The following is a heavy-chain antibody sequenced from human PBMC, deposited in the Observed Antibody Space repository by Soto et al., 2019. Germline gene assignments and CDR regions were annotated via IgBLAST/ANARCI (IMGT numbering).Heavy chain of an antibody. Sequence: GGSLRLSCAASGFTFSSYGMHWVRQAPGKGLEWVAVISYDGSNKYYADSVKGRFTISRDNSKNTLYLQMNSLRAEDTAVYYCAKGGPFYSSSSLDYWGQGTLVTVSP. V-gene: IGHV3-30*18. D-gene: IGHD6-6*01. J-gene: IGHJ4*02. CDR3: AKGGPFYSSSSLDY. CDR2: ISYDGSNK. CDR1: GFTFSSYG.